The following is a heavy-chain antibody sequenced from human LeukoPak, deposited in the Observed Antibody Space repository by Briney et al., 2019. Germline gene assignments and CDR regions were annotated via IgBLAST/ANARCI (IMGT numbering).Heavy chain of an antibody. Sequence: GGSLRLSCTVSGFTFSTYWINWVRQSPGKGLVWVALINGDGSTTTHADSVKGRFTISRDNAKNTAYLQSNSLRDEDTAVYFCARDYAGSPDYWGQGTLVTVSA. J-gene: IGHJ4*02. CDR3: ARDYAGSPDY. D-gene: IGHD3-10*01. CDR2: INGDGSTT. V-gene: IGHV3-74*03. CDR1: GFTFSTYW.